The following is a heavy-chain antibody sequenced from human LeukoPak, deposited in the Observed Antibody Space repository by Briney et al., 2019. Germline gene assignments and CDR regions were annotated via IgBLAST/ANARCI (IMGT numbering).Heavy chain of an antibody. J-gene: IGHJ5*02. Sequence: SETLSLTCTVSGGSISTSSYYWGWIRQPPGQGLEYIANIYYSGTTNYNPSLRSRATISVDTSKNQFSLKLSSVTAADTAVYYCARGGIQLWSNNWVDPWGQGTLVTVSS. CDR3: ARGGIQLWSNNWVDP. CDR1: GGSISTSSYY. V-gene: IGHV4-39*07. D-gene: IGHD5-18*01. CDR2: IYYSGTT.